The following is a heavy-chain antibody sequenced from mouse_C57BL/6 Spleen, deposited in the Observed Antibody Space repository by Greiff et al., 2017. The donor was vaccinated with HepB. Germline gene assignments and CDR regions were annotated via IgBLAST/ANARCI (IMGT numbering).Heavy chain of an antibody. CDR1: GYAFSSSW. D-gene: IGHD1-1*01. Sequence: QVQLQQSGPELVKPGASVKISCKASGYAFSSSWMNWVKQRPGKGLEWIGRIYPGDGATNYNGKFKGKATLTADKSSSTAYMQLSSLTSEDSAVYFGAREGGGVVPGYMDYWGQGTSVTVSS. CDR2: IYPGDGAT. J-gene: IGHJ4*01. CDR3: AREGGGVVPGYMDY. V-gene: IGHV1-82*01.